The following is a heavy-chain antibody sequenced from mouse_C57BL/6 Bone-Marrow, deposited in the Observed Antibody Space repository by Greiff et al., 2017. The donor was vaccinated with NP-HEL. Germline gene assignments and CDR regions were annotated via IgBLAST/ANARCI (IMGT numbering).Heavy chain of an antibody. Sequence: VKLQQPGAELVRPGTSVKLSCKASGYTFTSYWMHWVKQRPGQGLEWIGVIDPSDSYTNYNQKFKGKATLTVDTSSSTAYMQLSSLTSEDSAVYYCARITSYGSSHWYFDVWGTGTTVTVSS. CDR1: GYTFTSYW. V-gene: IGHV1-59*01. CDR3: ARITSYGSSHWYFDV. D-gene: IGHD1-1*01. J-gene: IGHJ1*03. CDR2: IDPSDSYT.